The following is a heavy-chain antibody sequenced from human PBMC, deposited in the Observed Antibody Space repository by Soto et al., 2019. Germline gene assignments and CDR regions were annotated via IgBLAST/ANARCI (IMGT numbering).Heavy chain of an antibody. Sequence: PRLSCAASGFTFSSYAMGWVRQGPGKGLEWVAVVSIGGSTHYADSVRGRFTISRDNSKNTLSLQMNSLTAEDTAVYFCAKRRGAGGHFDYWGQGALVTVSS. V-gene: IGHV3-23*01. D-gene: IGHD2-15*01. CDR2: VSIGGST. CDR3: AKRRGAGGHFDY. J-gene: IGHJ4*02. CDR1: GFTFSSYA.